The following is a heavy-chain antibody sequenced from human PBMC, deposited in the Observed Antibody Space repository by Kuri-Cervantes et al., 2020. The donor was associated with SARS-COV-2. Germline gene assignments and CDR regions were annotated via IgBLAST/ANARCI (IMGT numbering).Heavy chain of an antibody. J-gene: IGHJ4*01. D-gene: IGHD5-18*01. CDR3: ARVPGGYSYGPFDY. CDR2: IYTSGST. V-gene: IGHV4-4*07. CDR1: GGSISSYY. Sequence: ESLKISCTVSGGSISSYYWSWIRQPAGKGLEWIGRIYTSGSTNSNPSLKSRVTMSVDTSKNQFSLKLSSVTAADTAVYYCARVPGGYSYGPFDYWGHGTLVTVSS.